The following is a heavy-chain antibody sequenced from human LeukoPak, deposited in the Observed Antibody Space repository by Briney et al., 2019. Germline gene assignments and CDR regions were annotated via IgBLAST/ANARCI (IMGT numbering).Heavy chain of an antibody. V-gene: IGHV4-4*07. D-gene: IGHD4-17*01. CDR1: GGSISSYY. Sequence: ETLSLTCTVSGGSISSYYWSWIRQPAGKGLEWIGRIYTSGSTNYNPSLKSRVTMSVDTSKNQFSLKLSSVTAADTAVYYCARDRDYGDEYYFDYWGQGTLVTVSS. CDR2: IYTSGST. CDR3: ARDRDYGDEYYFDY. J-gene: IGHJ4*02.